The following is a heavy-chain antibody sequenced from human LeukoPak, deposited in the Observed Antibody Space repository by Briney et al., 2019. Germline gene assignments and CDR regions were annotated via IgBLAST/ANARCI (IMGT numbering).Heavy chain of an antibody. CDR3: ARHFTKTGAGPYFDY. CDR1: VGSISSYY. D-gene: IGHD6-19*01. Sequence: LETLSLTCTVTVGSISSYYWSWIRQPPGKGREWMGDIYYSGSTNYNLSLKRRVTISLDTSKNQFSLKLSSVTAADTAVYYCARHFTKTGAGPYFDYWGQGTLVTVSS. CDR2: IYYSGST. J-gene: IGHJ4*02. V-gene: IGHV4-59*08.